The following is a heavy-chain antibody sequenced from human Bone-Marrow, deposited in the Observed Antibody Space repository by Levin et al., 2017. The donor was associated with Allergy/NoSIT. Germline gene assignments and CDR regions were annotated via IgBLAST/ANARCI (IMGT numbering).Heavy chain of an antibody. V-gene: IGHV4-30-4*01. CDR3: ACGLYYDSSGYYYTPPFFDF. CDR1: GASISTGDDY. Sequence: SETLSLTCTVSGASISTGDDYWSWIRQAPGKGLEWIGSINYSGNTLYNPSLKSRVTISVDTSRNQFSLKLRSVTAADTAVYYCACGLYYDSSGYYYTPPFFDFWGQGTLVAVSS. J-gene: IGHJ4*02. CDR2: INYSGNT. D-gene: IGHD3-22*01.